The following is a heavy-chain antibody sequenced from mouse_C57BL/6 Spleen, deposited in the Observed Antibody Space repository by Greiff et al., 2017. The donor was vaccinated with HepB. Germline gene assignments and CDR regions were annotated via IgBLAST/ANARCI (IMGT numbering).Heavy chain of an antibody. D-gene: IGHD1-1*01. Sequence: QVQLKESGAELVKPGASVKISCKASGYAFSSYWMHWVKQRPGKGLEWIGQIYPGDGDTNYNGKFKGKATLTADKSSSTAYMQLSSLTSEDSAVYFCARTVATYYAMDYWGQGTSVTVSS. CDR3: ARTVATYYAMDY. J-gene: IGHJ4*01. V-gene: IGHV1-80*01. CDR2: IYPGDGDT. CDR1: GYAFSSYW.